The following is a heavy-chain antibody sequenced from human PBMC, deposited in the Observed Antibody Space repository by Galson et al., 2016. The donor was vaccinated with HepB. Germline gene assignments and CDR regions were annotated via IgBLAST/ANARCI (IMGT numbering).Heavy chain of an antibody. CDR2: TYYRSKWYN. J-gene: IGHJ5*02. Sequence: ISGDSVSSNSAAWTWIRQSPLRGLEWLGRTYYRSKWYNDYAVSVKSRISIHPDTSKNQFSLQLNSVTPEDTAVYYCARVRCSTFRCQNWFDPWGQGTLVTVTS. CDR3: ARVRCSTFRCQNWFDP. V-gene: IGHV6-1*01. D-gene: IGHD2/OR15-2a*01. CDR1: GDSVSSNSAA.